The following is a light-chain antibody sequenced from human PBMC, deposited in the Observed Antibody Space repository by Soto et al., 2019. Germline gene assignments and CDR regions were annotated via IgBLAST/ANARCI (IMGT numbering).Light chain of an antibody. CDR3: QQYNNWPRAT. CDR2: GAS. Sequence: ETVMTQSPGTLSVSPGESATLSCGTSQSVSSNLAWYQQKPGQAPRLLIYGASTRATGIPARFSGSGSGTEFTLTISYLRPEDSAVYFCQQYNNWPRATFGGGTKVEIK. J-gene: IGKJ4*01. CDR1: QSVSSN. V-gene: IGKV3D-15*01.